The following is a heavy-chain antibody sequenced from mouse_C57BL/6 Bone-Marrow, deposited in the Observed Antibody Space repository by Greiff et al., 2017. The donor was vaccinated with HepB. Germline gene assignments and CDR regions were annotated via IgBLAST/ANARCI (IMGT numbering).Heavy chain of an antibody. V-gene: IGHV1-42*01. Sequence: EVQLQQSGPELVKPGASVKISCKASGYSFTGYYMNWVKQSPEKSLEWIGEINPSTGGTTYNQKFKAKATLTVDKSSSTAYMQLKSLTSEDSAVYYCARPVARYFDVWGTGTTVTVSS. J-gene: IGHJ1*03. CDR3: ARPVARYFDV. D-gene: IGHD1-1*02. CDR2: INPSTGGT. CDR1: GYSFTGYY.